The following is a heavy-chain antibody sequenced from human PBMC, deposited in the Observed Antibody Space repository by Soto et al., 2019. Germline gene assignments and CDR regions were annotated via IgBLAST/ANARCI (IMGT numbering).Heavy chain of an antibody. CDR1: GDSISPSY. V-gene: IGHV4-59*01. D-gene: IGHD3-22*01. CDR2: IYYSGST. CDR3: ARGLVTMIRHWFDP. Sequence: KTSETLSFTCAVSGDSISPSYWTWIRQSPGKGLEWIGYIYYSGSTNYNPSLKSRVTISVDTSKNQFSLKLSSVTAADTAVYYCARGLVTMIRHWFDPWGQGTLVTVSS. J-gene: IGHJ5*02.